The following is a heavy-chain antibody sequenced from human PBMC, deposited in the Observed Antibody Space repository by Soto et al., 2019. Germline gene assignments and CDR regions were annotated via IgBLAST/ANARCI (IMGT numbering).Heavy chain of an antibody. CDR1: GFTFSSYG. D-gene: IGHD6-13*01. Sequence: GGSLRLSCAASGFTFSSYGMHWVRQAPGKGLEWVAVISYDGSNKYYADSVKGRFTISRDNSKNTLYLQMNSLRAEDTAVYYCAKDELLAAAGNWAPVPDYWGQGTLVTVSS. V-gene: IGHV3-30*18. CDR3: AKDELLAAAGNWAPVPDY. J-gene: IGHJ4*02. CDR2: ISYDGSNK.